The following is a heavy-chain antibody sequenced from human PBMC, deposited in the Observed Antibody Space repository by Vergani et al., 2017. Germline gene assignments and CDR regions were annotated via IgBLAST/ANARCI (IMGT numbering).Heavy chain of an antibody. CDR3: VARYYYYXMDV. J-gene: IGHJ6*03. Sequence: EVQLVESGGGLVKPGGSLRLSCAASGFTFSNAWMNWVRQAPGKGLEWVGRIKSKTDGGTTDYAAPVKGRFTISRDDSKNTLYLQMNSLKTEDTAVYYCVARYYYYXMDVWGKGTTVTVSS. CDR1: GFTFSNAW. D-gene: IGHD2-15*01. V-gene: IGHV3-15*07. CDR2: IKSKTDGGTT.